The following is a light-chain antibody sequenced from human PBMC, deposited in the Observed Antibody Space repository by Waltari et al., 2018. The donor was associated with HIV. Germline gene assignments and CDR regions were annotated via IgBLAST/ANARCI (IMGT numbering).Light chain of an antibody. CDR1: SSDVGRYTY. CDR3: CSYAGTYTFVV. V-gene: IGLV2-11*01. Sequence: QSDLTQPRSLSGSPGQSVTTSCTGTSSDVGRYTYVSWYQHHPGKAPNLILDDVRERPSGVPDRFSGSKSRNTASLTISGLQAEDEADYYCCSYAGTYTFVVFGGGTKLTVL. J-gene: IGLJ2*01. CDR2: DVR.